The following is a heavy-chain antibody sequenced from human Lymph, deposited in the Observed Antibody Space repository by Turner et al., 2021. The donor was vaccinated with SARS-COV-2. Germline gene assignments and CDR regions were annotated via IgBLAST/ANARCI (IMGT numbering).Heavy chain of an antibody. D-gene: IGHD3-10*01. CDR1: GTSFTGYY. J-gene: IGHJ4*02. Sequence: QLEQSGAEVKTAGASVKVACNASGTSFTGYYIHRVRQSPGQGLEWMGWINPNGGGTNYAQRFQGRVTMTRDTSLSTAYMQLSRLRYDDTAVYYCARSRDLQSMVRGVDPFDYWGQGTLVTVSS. CDR2: INPNGGGT. CDR3: ARSRDLQSMVRGVDPFDY. V-gene: IGHV1-2*02.